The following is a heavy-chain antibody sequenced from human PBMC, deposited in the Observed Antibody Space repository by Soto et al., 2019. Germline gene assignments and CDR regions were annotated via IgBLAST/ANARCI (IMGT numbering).Heavy chain of an antibody. J-gene: IGHJ5*02. Sequence: QVQLEESGPGLVKPSETLSLTCTVSGGSITSYYLSWLRQPPGKGLECFGYIYYSGSANYNPSLKSRVTISIDTSRNQFSLVLSSVTAADTAVYYCAREGYCSGGSCYWFDPWGQGTLVTVSS. CDR2: IYYSGSA. D-gene: IGHD2-15*01. CDR3: AREGYCSGGSCYWFDP. CDR1: GGSITSYY. V-gene: IGHV4-59*01.